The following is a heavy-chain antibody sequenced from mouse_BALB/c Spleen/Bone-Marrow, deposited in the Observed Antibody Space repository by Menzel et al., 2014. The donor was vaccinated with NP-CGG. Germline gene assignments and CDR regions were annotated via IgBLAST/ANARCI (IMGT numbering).Heavy chain of an antibody. Sequence: EVHLVESGGGLVKPGGSLKLSCAASGFTFSSYAMSWVRQSPEKRLEWVAEISSGGSYTYYPDTVTGRFTISRDNAKNTLYPEMSSLWAEDTAMDYCAREGYDGQMDYWGQGTSVTGSS. D-gene: IGHD2-2*01. J-gene: IGHJ4*01. V-gene: IGHV5-9-4*01. CDR3: AREGYDGQMDY. CDR1: GFTFSSYA. CDR2: ISSGGSYT.